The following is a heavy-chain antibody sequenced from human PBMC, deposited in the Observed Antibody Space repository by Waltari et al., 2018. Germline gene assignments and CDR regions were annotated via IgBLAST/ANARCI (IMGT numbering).Heavy chain of an antibody. Sequence: EVQLVQSGGGLVQPGGSLRLSCAASEFIFSNYEMHWIRQAPGKGLEWVSYMSSRGTTIYYADSVKGRFTISRDNAKKSLYLQMKGLRAEDTAVYYCARERNTFIPFDYWGQGALVTVSS. CDR1: EFIFSNYE. CDR2: MSSRGTTI. J-gene: IGHJ4*02. V-gene: IGHV3-48*03. CDR3: ARERNTFIPFDY. D-gene: IGHD2-21*01.